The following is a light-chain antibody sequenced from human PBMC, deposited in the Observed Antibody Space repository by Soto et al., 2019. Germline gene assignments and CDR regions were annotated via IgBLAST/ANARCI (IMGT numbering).Light chain of an antibody. J-gene: IGLJ2*01. CDR1: SSDFGGYNH. V-gene: IGLV2-14*01. Sequence: QSVLTQPASVSGSPGQSITISCTGTSSDFGGYNHVSWYQHSPGKAPKLILFAVSDRPSGVSHRFSGSKSGNTASLTISGLQADDEADYYCCSYTSLSTVVFGGGTKLTVL. CDR3: CSYTSLSTVV. CDR2: AVS.